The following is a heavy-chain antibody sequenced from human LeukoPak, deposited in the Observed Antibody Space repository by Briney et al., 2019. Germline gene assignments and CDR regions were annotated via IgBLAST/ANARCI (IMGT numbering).Heavy chain of an antibody. CDR2: MSSSDDGR. D-gene: IGHD2-15*01. J-gene: IGHJ4*02. Sequence: GGSLRLSCATSGFSFSSYALSWVRQAPGKGLEWVSAMSSSDDGRYYAASVRGRFTISRDTSRSTLYLQMNSLRAEDAAVYYCAKAPVTSCRGAFCYPFDYWGQGTLVTVSS. CDR3: AKAPVTSCRGAFCYPFDY. CDR1: GFSFSSYA. V-gene: IGHV3-23*01.